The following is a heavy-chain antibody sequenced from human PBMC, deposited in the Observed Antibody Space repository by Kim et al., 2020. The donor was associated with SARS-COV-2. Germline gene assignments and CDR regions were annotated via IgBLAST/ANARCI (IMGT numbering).Heavy chain of an antibody. CDR3: AKDMSEYSSSWHEGDAF. Sequence: GGSLRLSCAASGFTFDDYAMHWVRQAPGKGLEWVSGISWNSGSIGYADSVKGRFTISRDNAKNSLYLQMNSLRAEDTALYYCAKDMSEYSSSWHEGDAF. J-gene: IGHJ3*01. CDR1: GFTFDDYA. D-gene: IGHD6-13*01. CDR2: ISWNSGSI. V-gene: IGHV3-9*01.